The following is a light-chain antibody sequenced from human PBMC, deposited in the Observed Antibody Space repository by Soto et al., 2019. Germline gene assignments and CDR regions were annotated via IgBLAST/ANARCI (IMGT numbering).Light chain of an antibody. V-gene: IGLV9-49*03. Sequence: QLVLTQPPSASASLGASVTLTCTLSSGYSDSKVDWYQQKPGKGPRFVMRVGTGGIVGSKGDGIPDRFSVLGSGLNRYLTIKNIQADDESDYHCGADHGSGSNFVYVFGTGTKLTVL. CDR1: SGYSDSK. CDR3: GADHGSGSNFVYV. CDR2: VGTGGIVG. J-gene: IGLJ1*01.